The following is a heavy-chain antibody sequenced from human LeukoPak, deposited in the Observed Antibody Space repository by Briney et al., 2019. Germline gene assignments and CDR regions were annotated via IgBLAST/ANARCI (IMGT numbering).Heavy chain of an antibody. V-gene: IGHV4-59*12. Sequence: SETLSLTCTVSGGSISSYYWSWIRQPPGKGLEWIGYMYYSGSTNYNPSTNYNPSLKSRVTISVDTSKNQSSLKLSSVTAADTAVYYCARRPIYDFWSGPERDYWGQGTLVTVSS. J-gene: IGHJ4*02. CDR1: GGSISSYY. D-gene: IGHD3-3*01. CDR2: MYYSGST. CDR3: ARRPIYDFWSGPERDY.